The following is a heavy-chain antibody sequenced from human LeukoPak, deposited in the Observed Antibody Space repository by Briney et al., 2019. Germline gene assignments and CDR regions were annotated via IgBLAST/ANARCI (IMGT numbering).Heavy chain of an antibody. CDR2: IYYSGST. CDR3: ARGYSSWFDP. V-gene: IGHV4-61*01. CDR1: GGSLSSGRYY. D-gene: IGHD6-13*01. J-gene: IGHJ5*02. Sequence: PSETLSLTCTVSGGSLSSGRYYWGWLRQPPGTGLEWIGYIYYSGSTNYNPSLKTRVTISVDTSKIQFSLKLSSVTAADTAVYYCARGYSSWFDPWGQGTLVTVSS.